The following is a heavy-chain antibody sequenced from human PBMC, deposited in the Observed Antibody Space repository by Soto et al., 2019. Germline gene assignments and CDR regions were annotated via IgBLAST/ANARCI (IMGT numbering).Heavy chain of an antibody. CDR1: GGSISSSSYY. D-gene: IGHD2-2*02. Sequence: SETLSLTCTVSGGSISSSSYYWGWIRQPPGKGLEWIGSIYYSGSTYYNPSLKSRVTKSVDTSKNQFSLKLSSVTAADTAVYYCARHRIVPAAIFDPWGQGTLVTVSS. V-gene: IGHV4-39*01. CDR2: IYYSGST. CDR3: ARHRIVPAAIFDP. J-gene: IGHJ5*02.